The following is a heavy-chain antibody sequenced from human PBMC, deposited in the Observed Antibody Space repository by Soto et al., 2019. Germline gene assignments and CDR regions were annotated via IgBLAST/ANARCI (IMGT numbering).Heavy chain of an antibody. V-gene: IGHV3-23*01. CDR2: ISGSGGST. J-gene: IGHJ4*02. CDR1: GFTFSSYA. D-gene: IGHD3-9*01. Sequence: GSLRLSCAASGFTFSSYAMSWVRQAPGKGLEWVSAISGSGGSTYYADSVKGRFTISRDNSKNTLYLQMNSLRAEDTAVYYCATSGSYYDILTGYYLYWGQGTLVTVSS. CDR3: ATSGSYYDILTGYYLY.